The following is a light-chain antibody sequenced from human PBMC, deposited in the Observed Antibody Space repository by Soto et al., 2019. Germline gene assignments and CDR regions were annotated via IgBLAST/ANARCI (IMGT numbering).Light chain of an antibody. V-gene: IGKV1-39*01. CDR3: HQRYSTPRT. J-gene: IGKJ1*01. CDR2: AAS. CDR1: QSISSY. Sequence: DIQMTQSHSSLSASVGDRVTITCPPSQSISSYLKWYQQKPGKDPQILIYAASSLQSGVPSRFSGSGSGTEFTLTISSLQPEDFATYYCHQRYSTPRTFGQGTKVDIK.